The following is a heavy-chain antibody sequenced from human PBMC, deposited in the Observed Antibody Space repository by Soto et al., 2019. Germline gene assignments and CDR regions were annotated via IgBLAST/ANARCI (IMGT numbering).Heavy chain of an antibody. J-gene: IGHJ3*02. CDR2: IIPIFGTA. D-gene: IGHD4-17*01. CDR3: AIPKGRLRGGDDAFDI. CDR1: GGTFSSYA. Sequence: QVQLVQSGAEVKKPGSSVKVSCKASGGTFSSYAISWVRQAPGQGLEWMGGIIPIFGTANYAQKFQGRVTITADESRSPAYMELSSLRSEDTAVYYCAIPKGRLRGGDDAFDIWGQGTMVTVSS. V-gene: IGHV1-69*12.